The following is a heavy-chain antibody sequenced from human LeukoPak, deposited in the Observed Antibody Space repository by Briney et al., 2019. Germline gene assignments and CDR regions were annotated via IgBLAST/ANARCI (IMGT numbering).Heavy chain of an antibody. CDR1: GGSISSGGYY. CDR2: IYYSGST. J-gene: IGHJ4*02. CDR3: AREVVVPAATYFDY. Sequence: PSQTLSLTCTVSGGSISSGGYYWSWIRQHPGKGLEWIGYIYYSGSTYYNPSLKSRVTISVDTSKNQFSLKLCSVTAADTAVYYCAREVVVPAATYFDYWGQGTLVTVSS. V-gene: IGHV4-31*03. D-gene: IGHD2-2*01.